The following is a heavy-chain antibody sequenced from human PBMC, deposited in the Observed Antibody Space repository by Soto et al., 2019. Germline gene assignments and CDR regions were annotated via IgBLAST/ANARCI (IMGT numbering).Heavy chain of an antibody. V-gene: IGHV1-18*01. CDR3: GRDPQYSGSLSGGGAAFDI. Sequence: ASVKVSCKASGYTFSSCCITWVRQAPGQGLERMGWISVYNGNTNYAQNLQGRVTMTTETSTNTACMVLRRLRSDDTAVYYCGRDPQYSGSLSGGGAAFDIWG. J-gene: IGHJ3*02. D-gene: IGHD1-26*01. CDR2: ISVYNGNT. CDR1: GYTFSSCC.